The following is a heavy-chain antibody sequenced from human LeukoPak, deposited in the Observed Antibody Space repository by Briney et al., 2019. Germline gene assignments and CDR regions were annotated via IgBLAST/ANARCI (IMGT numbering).Heavy chain of an antibody. CDR2: INPNSGGT. V-gene: IGHV1-2*02. Sequence: GASVTVSCKASGYTFTGYYMHWVRQAPGQGLEWMGWINPNSGGTNYAQKFQGRVTMTRDTSISTAYMELSRLRSDDTAVYYCATPGYYFDGSGYYPLTYWGQGTLVTVSS. CDR1: GYTFTGYY. D-gene: IGHD3-22*01. CDR3: ATPGYYFDGSGYYPLTY. J-gene: IGHJ4*02.